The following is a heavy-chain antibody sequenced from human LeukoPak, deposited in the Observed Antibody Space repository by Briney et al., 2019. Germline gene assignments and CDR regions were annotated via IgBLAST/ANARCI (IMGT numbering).Heavy chain of an antibody. CDR1: GYTFTGYY. Sequence: ASVKVSCKASGYTFTGYYMHWVRQAPGQGLEWMGWINPNSGGTNYAQKFQGRVTMTRDTSISTAYMELSRLRSDDTAVYYCARNKWAGAAGAFDIWGQGTMVTVSS. J-gene: IGHJ3*02. CDR3: ARNKWAGAAGAFDI. V-gene: IGHV1-2*02. D-gene: IGHD1/OR15-1a*01. CDR2: INPNSGGT.